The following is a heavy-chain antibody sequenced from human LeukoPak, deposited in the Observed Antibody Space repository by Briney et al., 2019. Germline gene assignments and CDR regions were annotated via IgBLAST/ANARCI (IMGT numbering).Heavy chain of an antibody. CDR3: AKRNVEMATIPDFDY. CDR1: GFTFSSYG. V-gene: IGHV3-30*18. J-gene: IGHJ4*02. D-gene: IGHD5-24*01. CDR2: ISYDGSNK. Sequence: GGSLRLSCAASGFTFSSYGMHWIRQAPGKGREGVAVISYDGSNKYYADSVKGRFTISRDNSKNTLYLQMNSLRAEDTAVYYCAKRNVEMATIPDFDYWGQGTLVTVSS.